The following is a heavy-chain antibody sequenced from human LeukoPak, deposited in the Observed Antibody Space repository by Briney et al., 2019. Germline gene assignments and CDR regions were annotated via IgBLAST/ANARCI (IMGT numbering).Heavy chain of an antibody. V-gene: IGHV3-23*01. J-gene: IGHJ4*02. D-gene: IGHD6-19*01. CDR2: ITVSGDTT. CDR3: AQGYSSGWFPY. Sequence: GGSLRLSCAVSGFSVSSYGMSWVRQAPGRGLEWVSAITVSGDTTYYAASVKGRFIISRDNSKNTLYLQMNSLRAEDTAVYYCAQGYSSGWFPYWGQGTLVTVSS. CDR1: GFSVSSYG.